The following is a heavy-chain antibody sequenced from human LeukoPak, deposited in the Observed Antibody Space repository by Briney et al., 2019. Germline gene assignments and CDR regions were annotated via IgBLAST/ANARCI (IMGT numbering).Heavy chain of an antibody. V-gene: IGHV1-18*01. J-gene: IGHJ4*02. CDR3: ATPTSYSGSYYPHFDY. CDR1: GYTFTSYG. CDR2: ISAYNGNT. D-gene: IGHD1-26*01. Sequence: ASVKVSRKASGYTFTSYGISWVRQAPGQGLEWMGWISAYNGNTNYAQELQGRVTMTEDTSTDTAYMELSSLRSEDTAVYYCATPTSYSGSYYPHFDYWGQGTLVTVSS.